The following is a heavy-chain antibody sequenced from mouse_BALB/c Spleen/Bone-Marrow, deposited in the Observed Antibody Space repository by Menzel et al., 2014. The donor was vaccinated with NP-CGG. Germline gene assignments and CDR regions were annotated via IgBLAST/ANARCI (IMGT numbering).Heavy chain of an antibody. V-gene: IGHV1S81*02. CDR2: INPSNGGT. D-gene: IGHD2-4*01. Sequence: QVHVKQSGAELVKPGASVKLSCKASGYTFTSYYMYWVKPRPGQGLEWIGEINPSNGGTNFNEKFKSKATLTVDKSSSTAYMQLSSLTSEDSAVYYCTRSTMITYFDYWGQGTTLTVSS. J-gene: IGHJ2*01. CDR3: TRSTMITYFDY. CDR1: GYTFTSYY.